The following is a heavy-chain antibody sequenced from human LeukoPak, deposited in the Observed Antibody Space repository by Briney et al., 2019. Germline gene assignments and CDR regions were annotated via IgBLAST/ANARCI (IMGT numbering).Heavy chain of an antibody. Sequence: SETLSLTCTVSGGSISSSNRWSWVRQPPGKGLEWIGEIYHSGSANYNPSLKSRVTISVDKSKNQFSLKVSSVTAADTAVYYCARDGDTWGNDAFDIWGQGTMVTVSS. J-gene: IGHJ3*02. CDR2: IYHSGSA. V-gene: IGHV4-4*02. CDR1: GGSISSSNR. CDR3: ARDGDTWGNDAFDI. D-gene: IGHD7-27*01.